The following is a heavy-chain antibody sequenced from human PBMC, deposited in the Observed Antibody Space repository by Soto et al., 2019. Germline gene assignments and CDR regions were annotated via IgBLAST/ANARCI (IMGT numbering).Heavy chain of an antibody. Sequence: EVQLVESGGGLVQPGGSLRLSCAASGFTFSDHYMDWVRQASGKGLEWVGRIRNKANSYTAEYAASVKGRCTISRDDSENSRYLQMNSLKIEDTALYYCVRAGTGYQLDCWGQGTLVTVSS. J-gene: IGHJ4*02. CDR2: IRNKANSYTA. CDR3: VRAGTGYQLDC. D-gene: IGHD3-9*01. V-gene: IGHV3-72*01. CDR1: GFTFSDHY.